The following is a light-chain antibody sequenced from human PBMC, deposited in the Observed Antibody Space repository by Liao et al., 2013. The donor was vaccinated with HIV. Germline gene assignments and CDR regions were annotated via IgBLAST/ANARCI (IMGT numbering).Light chain of an antibody. Sequence: SYELTQPSSVSVSPGQTARITCSGDVLAKKYARWFQQKPGQAPVMVMSFDNDRPSGIPERFSGSTSGNMATLSISRVEVGDEADYYCQVWDSRSDHYVFGSGTKVTVL. CDR1: VLAKKY. V-gene: IGLV3-27*01. CDR2: FDN. J-gene: IGLJ1*01. CDR3: QVWDSRSDHYV.